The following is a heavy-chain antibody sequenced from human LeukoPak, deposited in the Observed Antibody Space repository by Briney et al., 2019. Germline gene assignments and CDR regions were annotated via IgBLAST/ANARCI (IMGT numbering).Heavy chain of an antibody. CDR1: GFTFSSYA. V-gene: IGHV3-23*01. CDR3: AGGGQLLSFDY. Sequence: GGSLRLSCAASGFTFSSYAMSWVRQAPGKGLEWVSAISGSGGSTYYADSVKGRFTISRDNSKNTLYLQVNSLRAEDTAVYYCAGGGQLLSFDYWGQGTLVTVSS. J-gene: IGHJ4*02. D-gene: IGHD2-2*01. CDR2: ISGSGGST.